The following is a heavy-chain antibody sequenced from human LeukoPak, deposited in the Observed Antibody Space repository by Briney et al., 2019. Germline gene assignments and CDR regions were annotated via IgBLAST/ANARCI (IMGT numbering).Heavy chain of an antibody. V-gene: IGHV3-48*03. CDR2: ISSSGSTI. D-gene: IGHD3-22*01. CDR3: ARDRGTYYYDTTSHYDAFDI. CDR1: GSTFSSYE. Sequence: GGSLRLSCAASGSTFSSYEMNWVRQAPGKGLEWVSYISSSGSTIYYADSVKGRFIVSRDNAKNSLYLQMNSPRAEDTAVYYCARDRGTYYYDTTSHYDAFDIWGQGTMVTVSS. J-gene: IGHJ3*02.